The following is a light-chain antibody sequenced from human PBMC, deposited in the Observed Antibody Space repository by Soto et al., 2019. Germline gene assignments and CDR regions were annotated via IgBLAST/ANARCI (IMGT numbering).Light chain of an antibody. CDR1: SSNIGNNY. V-gene: IGLV1-51*01. CDR3: GTWDGSLSAV. Sequence: QSVLTQPPSVSAAPGQKVTISCSGSSSNIGNNYVSWYQHLPGTAPKLLIYDNNKRPSGIPDRFSGSKSGTSATLDITGLQTGDEADYYCGTWDGSLSAVFGGGTQLTVL. CDR2: DNN. J-gene: IGLJ7*01.